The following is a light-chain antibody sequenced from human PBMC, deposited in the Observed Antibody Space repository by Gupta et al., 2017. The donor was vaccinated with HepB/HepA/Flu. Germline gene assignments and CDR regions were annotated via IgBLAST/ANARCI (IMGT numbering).Light chain of an antibody. CDR3: QVWDSSRDHPVV. CDR1: NIGSKS. CDR2: YDS. V-gene: IGLV3-21*04. Sequence: SYVLTQPPSVSVAPGKTARITCGGNNIGSKSVHWYQQKPGQAPVLGIYYDSDRPSGIPERFSGSNSGNTDTLTISRVEAGDEADYDCQVWDSSRDHPVVFGGGTKLTVL. J-gene: IGLJ2*01.